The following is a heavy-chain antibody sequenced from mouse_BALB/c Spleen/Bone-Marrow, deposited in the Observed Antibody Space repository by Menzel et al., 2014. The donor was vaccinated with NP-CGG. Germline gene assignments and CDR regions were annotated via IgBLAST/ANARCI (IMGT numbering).Heavy chain of an antibody. Sequence: EVQLQQSGGGLVKPGGSLKPSCEASGITVSSYAMSWVRQTPEKRLEWVASIGSGGRKHYPDSVEGRLTISRDNARNILYLQVSSLRSEDTAMYYCARGGMTPFDFWGQGITLTVSS. D-gene: IGHD2-13*01. CDR3: ARGGMTPFDF. CDR1: GITVSSYA. CDR2: IGSGGRK. V-gene: IGHV5-6-5*01. J-gene: IGHJ2*01.